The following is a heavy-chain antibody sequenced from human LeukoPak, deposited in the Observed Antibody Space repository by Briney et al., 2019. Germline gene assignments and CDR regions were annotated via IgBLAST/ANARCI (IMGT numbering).Heavy chain of an antibody. V-gene: IGHV3-23*01. CDR2: ISGSGGST. CDR1: GFTVSSNY. CDR3: ARDPALDY. Sequence: GGSLRLSCAASGFTVSSNYMSWVRQAPGKGLEWVSAISGSGGSTYYADSVKGRFTISRDNSKNTLYLQMNSLRAEDTAVYYCARDPALDYWGQGTLVTVSS. J-gene: IGHJ4*02.